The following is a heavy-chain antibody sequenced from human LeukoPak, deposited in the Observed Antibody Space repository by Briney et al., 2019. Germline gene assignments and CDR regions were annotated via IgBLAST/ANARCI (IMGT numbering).Heavy chain of an antibody. D-gene: IGHD1-26*01. J-gene: IGHJ4*02. Sequence: PSETLSLTCTVSGGSISSGGYYWSWIRQHPGKGLEWIGYIYYSGSTYYNPSLKSRVTISVDTSKNQFSLKLSSVTAADTAVYYCARGGGSYWIEASFDYWGQGTLVTVSS. CDR3: ARGGGSYWIEASFDY. CDR1: GGSISSGGYY. V-gene: IGHV4-31*03. CDR2: IYYSGST.